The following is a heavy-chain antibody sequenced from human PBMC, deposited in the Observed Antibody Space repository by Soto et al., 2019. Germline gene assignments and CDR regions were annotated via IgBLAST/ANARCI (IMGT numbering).Heavy chain of an antibody. CDR2: ISGTSTTI. D-gene: IGHD6-25*01. J-gene: IGHJ6*02. Sequence: QVQLVESGGGLVKPGGSLRLSCAASGFTFSDYYMSWVRQAPGKGPEWVSYISGTSTTIYYADSVKGRFTISRDNAKNSLYLQMNSLGAEDTAVYDGARVAISAAVGLSGMDVWCQGTTVSVSS. V-gene: IGHV3-11*01. CDR3: ARVAISAAVGLSGMDV. CDR1: GFTFSDYY.